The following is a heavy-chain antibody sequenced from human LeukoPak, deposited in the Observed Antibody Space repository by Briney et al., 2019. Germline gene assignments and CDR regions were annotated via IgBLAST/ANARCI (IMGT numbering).Heavy chain of an antibody. CDR1: RFTFSSYS. CDR3: ARTGYSSGWSFDDAFDI. D-gene: IGHD6-19*01. J-gene: IGHJ3*02. Sequence: GGSLRLSCAASRFTFSSYSMNWVRQAPGKGLEWVSSISSSSSYIYYADSVKGRFTISRDNSKNTLYLQMNSLRAEDTAVYYCARTGYSSGWSFDDAFDIWGQGTMVTVSS. V-gene: IGHV3-21*01. CDR2: ISSSSSYI.